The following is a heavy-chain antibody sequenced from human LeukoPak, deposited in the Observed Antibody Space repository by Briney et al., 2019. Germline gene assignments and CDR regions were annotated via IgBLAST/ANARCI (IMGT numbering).Heavy chain of an antibody. CDR1: GGSISSGGYY. CDR3: ARAGSYYRNLGY. CDR2: IYYSGST. J-gene: IGHJ4*02. D-gene: IGHD1-26*01. Sequence: PSETLSLTCTVSGGSISSGGYYWSWIRQHPGKGLEWIGYIYYSGSTYYNPSLKSRVTISVDMSKNQFSLKLSSVTAADTAVYYCARAGSYYRNLGYWGQGTLVTVSS. V-gene: IGHV4-31*03.